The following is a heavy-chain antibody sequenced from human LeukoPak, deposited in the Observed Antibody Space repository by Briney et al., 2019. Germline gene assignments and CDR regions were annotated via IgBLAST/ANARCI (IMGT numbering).Heavy chain of an antibody. CDR3: ARTSIGGYYYGMDV. J-gene: IGHJ6*02. V-gene: IGHV4-39*07. CDR2: IYYTGST. D-gene: IGHD3-3*01. Sequence: SETLSLTCTVSGGSISSSSYYWGWIRQPPGKGLEWIGSIYYTGSTNSNPSLKSRVTISVDTSKNQFSLKLTSVTSADTAVYYCARTSIGGYYYGMDVWGQGTTVTVSS. CDR1: GGSISSSSYY.